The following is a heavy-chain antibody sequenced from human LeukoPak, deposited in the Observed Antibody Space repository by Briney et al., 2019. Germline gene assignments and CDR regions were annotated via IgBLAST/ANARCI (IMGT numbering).Heavy chain of an antibody. V-gene: IGHV1-24*01. D-gene: IGHD2-2*01. CDR3: ASVYCSSTSCYHWFDP. J-gene: IGHJ5*02. Sequence: ASVKVSCKVSGYTRTELAMHWGRQAPGKGLEWMGGFDPEDGETIYAQKFQGRVTMTEDTSTDTAYMELSSLRSEDTAVYYCASVYCSSTSCYHWFDPWGQGTLGTVSS. CDR2: FDPEDGET. CDR1: GYTRTELA.